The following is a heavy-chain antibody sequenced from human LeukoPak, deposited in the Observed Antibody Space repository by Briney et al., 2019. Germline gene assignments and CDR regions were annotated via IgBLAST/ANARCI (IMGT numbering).Heavy chain of an antibody. D-gene: IGHD1-26*01. Sequence: GGSLRLSCAASGFTFSDYSMNWVRQSPGKGLELVSSISSSSSFIYYVDSLKGRSTISRDNAKNSLYLQMNGLRAEDTAVYYCVRLSWELGDGGVTWGQGTLVTVSS. V-gene: IGHV3-21*01. CDR1: GFTFSDYS. J-gene: IGHJ5*02. CDR3: VRLSWELGDGGVT. CDR2: ISSSSSFI.